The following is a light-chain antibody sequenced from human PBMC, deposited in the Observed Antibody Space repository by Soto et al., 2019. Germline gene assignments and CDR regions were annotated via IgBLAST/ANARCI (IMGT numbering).Light chain of an antibody. CDR3: RSHAGSDNPFV. CDR2: DVN. CDR1: SSDVGGYNY. Sequence: QSALTQPPSASGSPGQSVTISCTGTSSDVGGYNYVSWYQQHPGKAPKVMIYDVNKRTSGVPDRFSGSKSGNTASLTVSGLQAEDEADYYCRSHAGSDNPFVFGAGTKLTVL. V-gene: IGLV2-8*01. J-gene: IGLJ1*01.